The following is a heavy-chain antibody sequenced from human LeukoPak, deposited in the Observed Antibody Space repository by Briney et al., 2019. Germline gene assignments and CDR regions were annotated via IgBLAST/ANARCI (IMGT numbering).Heavy chain of an antibody. J-gene: IGHJ5*02. V-gene: IGHV4-4*07. CDR2: IYSSGST. Sequence: PSETLSLTCTVSGGSISSYYWSWLRQPAGKGLEWIGRIYSSGSTNYNPSLKSRVTMSVDTSKNQFSLKLSSVTAADTAVYYCARDYSSGWYPTGWFDPWGQGTLVTVSS. CDR3: ARDYSSGWYPTGWFDP. CDR1: GGSISSYY. D-gene: IGHD6-19*01.